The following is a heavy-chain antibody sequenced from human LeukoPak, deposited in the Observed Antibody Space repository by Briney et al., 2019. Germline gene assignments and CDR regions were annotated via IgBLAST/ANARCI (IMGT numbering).Heavy chain of an antibody. V-gene: IGHV3-30*02. Sequence: GGSLRLSCEASGFTFSTSDMHWVRQAPGKGLQWVAFISYDGSNKHYADSVQGRCTISRDNSKNTLYLQLNSLRADDTAVFYCAQGLLSWGQGTLLTVAA. CDR2: ISYDGSNK. CDR3: AQGLLS. J-gene: IGHJ5*02. CDR1: GFTFSTSD.